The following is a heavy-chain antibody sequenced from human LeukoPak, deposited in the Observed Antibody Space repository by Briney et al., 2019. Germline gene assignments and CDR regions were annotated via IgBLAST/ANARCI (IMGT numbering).Heavy chain of an antibody. D-gene: IGHD2-2*03. J-gene: IGHJ5*02. CDR2: IDYSGNT. CDR1: GGSISTDY. CDR3: ARGLGYCSSTSCSELYNWFDP. V-gene: IGHV4-59*08. Sequence: SETLSLTCTVSGGSISTDYWTWIRQPPGKGLEWIGYIDYSGNTNYNPSLTSRVTISEDTSKNQFSLRLSSVTAADTAVYYCARGLGYCSSTSCSELYNWFDPWGQATLVTVSS.